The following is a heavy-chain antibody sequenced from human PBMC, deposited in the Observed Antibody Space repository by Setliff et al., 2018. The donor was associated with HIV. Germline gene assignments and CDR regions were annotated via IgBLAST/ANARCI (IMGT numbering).Heavy chain of an antibody. D-gene: IGHD4-4*01. V-gene: IGHV5-10-1*01. CDR1: GYSFTSYW. Sequence: PGESLKISCQASGYSFTSYWINWVRQMPGKGLEWMGRIDPSDSYVSYSPSFRGHVTVSADKSISTAYLQWSSLKASDTAMYYCARLKSPTPYYYYGMDVWGQGTTVTVSS. J-gene: IGHJ6*02. CDR2: IDPSDSYV. CDR3: ARLKSPTPYYYYGMDV.